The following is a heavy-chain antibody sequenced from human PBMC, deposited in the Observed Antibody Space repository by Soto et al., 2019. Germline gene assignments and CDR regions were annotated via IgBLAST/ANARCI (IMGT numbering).Heavy chain of an antibody. J-gene: IGHJ5*02. CDR3: ARGVGNGVVVAAARVYWFDP. V-gene: IGHV1-8*01. CDR1: GYTFTSYD. D-gene: IGHD2-15*01. CDR2: MNPNSGNT. Sequence: ASVKVSCKASGYTFTSYDINWVRQATGQGLEWMGWMNPNSGNTGYAQKFQGRVTMTRNTSISTAYMELSSLRSEDTAVYYCARGVGNGVVVAAARVYWFDPWGQGTLVTVSS.